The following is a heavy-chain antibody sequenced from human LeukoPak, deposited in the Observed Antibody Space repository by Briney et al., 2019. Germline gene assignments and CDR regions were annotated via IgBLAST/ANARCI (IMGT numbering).Heavy chain of an antibody. Sequence: GGSLRLSCAASGFTFSSYAMSWVRQAPGKGLEWVSAISGSGGSTYYADSVKGRFTISRDNSKNTLYLQMNSLRAEDTAVYYCAKEEYDSSSYYCPEDYWGQGTLVTVSS. V-gene: IGHV3-23*01. J-gene: IGHJ4*02. CDR3: AKEEYDSSSYYCPEDY. CDR1: GFTFSSYA. D-gene: IGHD3-22*01. CDR2: ISGSGGST.